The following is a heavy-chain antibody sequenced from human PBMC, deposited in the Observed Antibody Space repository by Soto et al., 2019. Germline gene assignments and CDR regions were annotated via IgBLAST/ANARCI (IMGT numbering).Heavy chain of an antibody. CDR3: ARGNMPDYYYGMDV. J-gene: IGHJ6*02. Sequence: QVQLVQSGAEVKKPGASVKVSCKASGYTFTSYDINWVRQATGQGLEWMGWMNPNSGNTGYAQKLQGRVTMTRNTSISTAYMELSSLRSEDTAVYYCARGNMPDYYYGMDVWGQGTTVTVSS. V-gene: IGHV1-8*01. CDR1: GYTFTSYD. D-gene: IGHD2-2*01. CDR2: MNPNSGNT.